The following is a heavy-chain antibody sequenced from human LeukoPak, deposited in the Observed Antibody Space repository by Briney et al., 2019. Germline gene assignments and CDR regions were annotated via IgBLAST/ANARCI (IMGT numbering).Heavy chain of an antibody. CDR3: ARTAYDLRGQSLVPGLDS. CDR2: IGNIISTT. D-gene: IGHD6-19*01. CDR1: GFTFRNYQ. J-gene: IGHJ4*02. V-gene: IGHV3-48*03. Sequence: PGGSLRLSCTASGFTFRNYQMNWVRQAPGKGLEWVSYIGNIISTTHYADSVRGRFTASRDDAKSSLYLQMSSLRVEDTAVYYCARTAYDLRGQSLVPGLDSWGQGTLVTVSS.